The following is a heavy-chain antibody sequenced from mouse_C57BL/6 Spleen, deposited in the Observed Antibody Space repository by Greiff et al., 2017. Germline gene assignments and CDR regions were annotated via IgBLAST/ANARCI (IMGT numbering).Heavy chain of an antibody. D-gene: IGHD1-1*01. J-gene: IGHJ2*01. CDR1: GYTFTDYE. Sequence: QVQLQQSGAALVRPGASVTLSCKASGYTFTDYEMHWVKQTPVHGLEWIGAIDPETGGTAYNQKFKGKAILTADKSSSTSYMELRSLTSEDSAVYYCTRKDYGSSYYFDYWGQGTTLTVSS. CDR3: TRKDYGSSYYFDY. V-gene: IGHV1-15*01. CDR2: IDPETGGT.